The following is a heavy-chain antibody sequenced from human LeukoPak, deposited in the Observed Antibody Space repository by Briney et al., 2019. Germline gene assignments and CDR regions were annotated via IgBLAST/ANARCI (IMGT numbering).Heavy chain of an antibody. J-gene: IGHJ5*02. V-gene: IGHV4-59*01. CDR2: SSNIEGT. D-gene: IGHD6-6*01. CDR3: ARVKGSNWLDP. Sequence: PSETLSLTCTVSGVSISIFYWTWLRQPPGKGLEWIGYSSNIEGTYYNPSLKSRVTISLDTSKNQFSLRLNSVTAADTAVYYCARVKGSNWLDPWGQGTLVTVSS. CDR1: GVSISIFY.